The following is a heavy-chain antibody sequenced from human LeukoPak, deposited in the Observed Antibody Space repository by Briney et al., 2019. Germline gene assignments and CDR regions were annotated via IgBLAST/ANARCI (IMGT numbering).Heavy chain of an antibody. V-gene: IGHV4-34*01. J-gene: IGHJ5*02. Sequence: SETLSLTCAVYGGSFSGDYWSWIRQPPGKGLEWIGEINHSGSTNYNPSLKSRVTISVDTSKNQFSLKLSSVTAADTAVYYCARGRVVPEGDWFDPWGQGTLVTVSS. CDR1: GGSFSGDY. D-gene: IGHD2-2*01. CDR2: INHSGST. CDR3: ARGRVVPEGDWFDP.